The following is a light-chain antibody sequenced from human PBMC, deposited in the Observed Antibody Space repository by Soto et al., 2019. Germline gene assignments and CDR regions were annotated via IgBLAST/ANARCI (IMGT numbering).Light chain of an antibody. CDR3: ATWDTSLRAV. CDR2: ENN. V-gene: IGLV1-51*02. Sequence: QSVLTQPPSVSAASGQKVTISCSGSSSNIGSNSVSWYQQHPGTAPKLLIYENNMRPSGISDRFSGSKSGTSATLGITGIQTEDEADYYCATWDTSLRAVFGGGTQLTVL. CDR1: SSNIGSNS. J-gene: IGLJ7*01.